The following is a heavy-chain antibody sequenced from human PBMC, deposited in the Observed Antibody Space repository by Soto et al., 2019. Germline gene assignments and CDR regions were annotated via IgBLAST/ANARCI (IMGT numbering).Heavy chain of an antibody. CDR2: IHHSGST. V-gene: IGHV4-4*02. Sequence: QVQLQESGPGLVKPSGTLSLTCAVSGGSISSGNWWSWVRQPPGKGLEWIGEIHHSGSTSYNPSLKSRVTMSVDKSKNQFSLRLNSVTAADTAVYYCARDVLAVPGTRAFDLWGQGTMVTVSS. CDR1: GGSISSGNW. D-gene: IGHD6-19*01. CDR3: ARDVLAVPGTRAFDL. J-gene: IGHJ3*01.